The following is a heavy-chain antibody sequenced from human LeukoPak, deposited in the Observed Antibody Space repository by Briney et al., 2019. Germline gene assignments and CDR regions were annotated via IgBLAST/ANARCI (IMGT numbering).Heavy chain of an antibody. D-gene: IGHD1-1*01. J-gene: IGHJ4*02. CDR1: GFTFSSYA. CDR2: ISGSGGST. Sequence: PGGSLRLSCAASGFTFSSYAMSWVRQAPGKGLDWVSAISGSGGSTYYAASVTGRFTISRDNSKNTLYLQMNSLRAEDTAVYYCAGLWERNFNHWGQGALVTVSS. V-gene: IGHV3-23*01. CDR3: AGLWERNFNH.